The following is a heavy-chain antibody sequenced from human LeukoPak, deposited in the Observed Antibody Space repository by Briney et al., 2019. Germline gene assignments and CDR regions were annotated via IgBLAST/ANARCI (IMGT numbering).Heavy chain of an antibody. CDR2: INHSGST. Sequence: SETLSLTCAVSGGSFSAYHWSWIRQPPGKGLEWIGDINHSGSTNHNPSLTSRVTISLDTSKKQFSLRLRSVTAADTAVYYCASAYYGDYHINDYWGQGTLVTVSS. J-gene: IGHJ4*02. V-gene: IGHV4-34*01. CDR1: GGSFSAYH. CDR3: ASAYYGDYHINDY. D-gene: IGHD4-17*01.